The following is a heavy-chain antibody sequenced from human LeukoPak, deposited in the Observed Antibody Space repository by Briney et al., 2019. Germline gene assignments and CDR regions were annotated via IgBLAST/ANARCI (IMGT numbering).Heavy chain of an antibody. CDR3: ARVGNYEVYYYYGMDV. CDR2: INHSGST. Sequence: SETLSLTCAVYGGSFSGYYWSWICQPPGKGLERIGEINHSGSTNYNPSLKSRVTISVDTSKNQFSLKLSSVTAADTAVYYCARVGNYEVYYYYGMDVWGQGTTVTVSS. J-gene: IGHJ6*02. D-gene: IGHD4-11*01. V-gene: IGHV4-34*01. CDR1: GGSFSGYY.